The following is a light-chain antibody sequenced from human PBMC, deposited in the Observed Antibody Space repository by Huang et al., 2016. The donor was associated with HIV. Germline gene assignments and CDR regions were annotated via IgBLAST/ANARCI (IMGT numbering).Light chain of an antibody. J-gene: IGKJ1*01. CDR1: QSLLRCNEYNS. CDR2: LGS. CDR3: MQTLQTPWT. Sequence: DIVMTQSPLSLPVTPGEPASISCRSSQSLLRCNEYNSLDWYLQKPGQSPQLLIYLGSNRASGVPDRISGSGSGTDFTLKISRVEAEDVGVYYCMQTLQTPWTFGQGTKVEIK. V-gene: IGKV2-28*01.